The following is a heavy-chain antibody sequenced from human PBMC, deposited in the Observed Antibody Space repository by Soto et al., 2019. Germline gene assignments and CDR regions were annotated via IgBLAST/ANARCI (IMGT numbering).Heavy chain of an antibody. CDR3: ARDRTLNYGDFAY. J-gene: IGHJ4*02. D-gene: IGHD4-17*01. Sequence: PGGSLRLSCAASGFTFPNSAMPWVRQAPGKGLEWVAAISYDGSHKYYAGSVKGRFTISRDNSKDTLYLQMNSLRTDDTAVFYCARDRTLNYGDFAYWGQGTLVTVSS. CDR1: GFTFPNSA. V-gene: IGHV3-30-3*01. CDR2: ISYDGSHK.